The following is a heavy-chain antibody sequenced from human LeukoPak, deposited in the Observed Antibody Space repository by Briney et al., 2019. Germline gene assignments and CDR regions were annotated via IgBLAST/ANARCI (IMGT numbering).Heavy chain of an antibody. V-gene: IGHV3-11*01. CDR2: ISSSGSTI. CDR3: ARDSLTYYYDSSGFLLGY. J-gene: IGHJ4*02. Sequence: GGSLRLSRAASGFTFSDYYMSWIRQAPGKGLEWVSYISSSGSTIYYADSVKGRFTISRDNAKNSLYLQMNSLRAEDTAVYYCARDSLTYYYDSSGFLLGYWGQGTLVTVSS. D-gene: IGHD3-22*01. CDR1: GFTFSDYY.